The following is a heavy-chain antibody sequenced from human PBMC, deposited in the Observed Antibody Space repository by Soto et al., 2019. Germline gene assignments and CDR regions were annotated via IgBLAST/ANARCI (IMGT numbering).Heavy chain of an antibody. D-gene: IGHD3-16*01. Sequence: GGSLRLSCAASGFTFSYYYMSWIRQAPGKGLEWVSYISSSGSTIYYADSVKGRFTISRDNAKNSLYLQMNSLRAEDTAVYYCARSIDYGMMFDYGGQGTLVTVSS. J-gene: IGHJ4*02. CDR1: GFTFSYYY. CDR2: ISSSGSTI. CDR3: ARSIDYGMMFDY. V-gene: IGHV3-11*01.